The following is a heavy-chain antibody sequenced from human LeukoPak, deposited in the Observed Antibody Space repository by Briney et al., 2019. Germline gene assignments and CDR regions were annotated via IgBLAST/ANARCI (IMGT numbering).Heavy chain of an antibody. D-gene: IGHD3-10*01. Sequence: QAGGSLRLSCAASGFTVSNYHMSWVRQAPGKGLEWVSVIYAGGSTYYAASVKGRFIISRDTSKNTLSLQMSSLRAEDTAVYYCARGGSGSYYGFDYWGQGTLVSVSS. J-gene: IGHJ4*02. CDR2: IYAGGST. V-gene: IGHV3-53*01. CDR1: GFTVSNYH. CDR3: ARGGSGSYYGFDY.